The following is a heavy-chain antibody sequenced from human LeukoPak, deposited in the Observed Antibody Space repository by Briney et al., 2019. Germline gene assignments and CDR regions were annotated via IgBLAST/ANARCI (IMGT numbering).Heavy chain of an antibody. D-gene: IGHD6-13*01. CDR2: INPNSGGT. CDR1: GYTFTGYY. V-gene: IGHV1-2*04. CDR3: ARQGYSSSWYEYYFDH. Sequence: ASVKVSCKASGYTFTGYYMHWVRQAPGQGLEWMGWINPNSGGTNYAQKFQGWVTMTRDTSISTAYMELSRLRSDDTAVYYCARQGYSSSWYEYYFDHWGQGTLVTVSS. J-gene: IGHJ4*02.